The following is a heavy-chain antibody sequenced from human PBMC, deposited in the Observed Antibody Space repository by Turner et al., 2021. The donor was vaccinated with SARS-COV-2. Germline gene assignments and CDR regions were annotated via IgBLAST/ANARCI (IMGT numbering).Heavy chain of an antibody. V-gene: IGHV3-33*01. CDR2: ILYDVSNK. Sequence: QVQLVESGGGVVQPGRSLRLSCAACACTFSSYGMHWVRQAPGKGLECVAFILYDVSNKYYADSVKGRFSISRDNSKNTLYLKMNSLRAEDTAVYFCARGSAGGDVWGQGTTVTVSS. J-gene: IGHJ6*02. CDR3: ARGSAGGDV. D-gene: IGHD6-13*01. CDR1: ACTFSSYG.